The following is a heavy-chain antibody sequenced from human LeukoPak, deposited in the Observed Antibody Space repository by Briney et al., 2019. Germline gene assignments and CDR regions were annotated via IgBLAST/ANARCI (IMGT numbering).Heavy chain of an antibody. CDR3: ASVWNSYGHDY. Sequence: GRSLRLSCAASGFTFSSYAMHWVRQAPGKGLEWVAVISYDGSNKYYADSVKGRFTISRANSKKTLYLQMNSLRAEDTAVYYCASVWNSYGHDYWGQGTLVTVSS. CDR2: ISYDGSNK. V-gene: IGHV3-30*04. CDR1: GFTFSSYA. J-gene: IGHJ4*02. D-gene: IGHD5-18*01.